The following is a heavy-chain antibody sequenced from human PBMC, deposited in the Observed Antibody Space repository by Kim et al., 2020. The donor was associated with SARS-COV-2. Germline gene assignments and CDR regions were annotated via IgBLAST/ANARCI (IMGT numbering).Heavy chain of an antibody. CDR3: ARAPGWLYGFWCGYYMGWFDP. J-gene: IGHJ5*02. CDR1: GYTFTNYA. CDR2: INTNTGNP. Sequence: ASVKVSCKASGYTFTNYAMNWVRQAPGQGLEWMGWINTNTGNPTYAQGFTGRFALSLDTSVSTAYMQISSLKAEDTAVYYCARAPGWLYGFWCGYYMGWFDPWGQGTLVTVSS. D-gene: IGHD3-3*01. V-gene: IGHV7-4-1*02.